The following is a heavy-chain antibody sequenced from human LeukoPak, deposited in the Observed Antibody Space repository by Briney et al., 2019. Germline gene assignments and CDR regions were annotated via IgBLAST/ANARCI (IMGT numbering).Heavy chain of an antibody. CDR3: AKGSTVTLIEPWDY. CDR1: GFTFSSYA. J-gene: IGHJ4*02. Sequence: GGSLRLSCAASGFTFSSYAMSWVRQAPGKGLEWVSAISGSGGSTYYADSVKGRFTISRDNSKNTLYLQMNSLRAEDTAVYYCAKGSTVTLIEPWDYWGQGTLVTVSS. V-gene: IGHV3-23*01. D-gene: IGHD4-17*01. CDR2: ISGSGGST.